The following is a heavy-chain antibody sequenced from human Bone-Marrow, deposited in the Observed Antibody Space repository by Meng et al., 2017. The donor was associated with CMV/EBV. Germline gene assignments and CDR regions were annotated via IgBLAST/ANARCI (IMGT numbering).Heavy chain of an antibody. V-gene: IGHV3-33*06. Sequence: GESLKISCAVSGFTFFSYAMHWVRQAPGKGSEWVAVVWYDGSNEYYADSGKGRFTISRYNSQNTLYLQMKSLRAEDKAVYYCAKGQGQLLWFGMDVWGQGTTVTVSS. D-gene: IGHD2-2*01. CDR2: VWYDGSNE. CDR3: AKGQGQLLWFGMDV. CDR1: GFTFFSYA. J-gene: IGHJ6*02.